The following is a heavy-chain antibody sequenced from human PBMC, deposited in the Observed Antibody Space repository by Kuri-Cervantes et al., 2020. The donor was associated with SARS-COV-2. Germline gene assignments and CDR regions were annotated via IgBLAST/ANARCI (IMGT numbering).Heavy chain of an antibody. Sequence: SVKVSCKASGGTFSSYAISWVRQAPGQGLEWMGGIIPIFGTANYAQKFQGRVTITADESTSTAYMELSSLRSEDTAVYYCARVWRSSYYDILTGTNRTYYYYMDVWGKGTTVTVSS. D-gene: IGHD3-9*01. J-gene: IGHJ6*03. CDR2: IIPIFGTA. V-gene: IGHV1-69*13. CDR3: ARVWRSSYYDILTGTNRTYYYYMDV. CDR1: GGTFSSYA.